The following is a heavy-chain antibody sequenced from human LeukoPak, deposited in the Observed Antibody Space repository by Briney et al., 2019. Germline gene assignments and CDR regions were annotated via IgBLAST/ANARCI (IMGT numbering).Heavy chain of an antibody. CDR2: IYTSGST. CDR1: GGSISSGSYY. Sequence: SETLSLTCTVSGGSISSGSYYWSWIRQPAGKGLEWIGRIYTSGSTNYNPSLKSRVTISVDTSKNQFSLKLSSVTAADTAVYYCARGGGSLDPWGQGTLVTVSS. V-gene: IGHV4-61*02. J-gene: IGHJ5*02. D-gene: IGHD3-16*01. CDR3: ARGGGSLDP.